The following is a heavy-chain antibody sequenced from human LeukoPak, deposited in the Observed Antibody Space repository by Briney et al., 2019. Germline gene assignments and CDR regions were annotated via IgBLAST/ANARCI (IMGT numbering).Heavy chain of an antibody. CDR1: GFTFSSYA. D-gene: IGHD2-2*01. CDR2: ISGSAYST. CDR3: AKDYPALGYCTSTTCSFFDS. J-gene: IGHJ4*02. Sequence: GGSLRLSCAASGFTFSSYAMTWVRQAPGKGLEWVSTISGSAYSTFYADSVKGRFTISRDDSQNTLYLQMNSLRAEDTAVYYCAKDYPALGYCTSTTCSFFDSWGQGLLVTVSS. V-gene: IGHV3-23*01.